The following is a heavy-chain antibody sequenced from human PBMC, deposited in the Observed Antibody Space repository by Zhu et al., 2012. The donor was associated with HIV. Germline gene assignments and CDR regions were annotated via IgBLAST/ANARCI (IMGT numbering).Heavy chain of an antibody. CDR3: ASSSSGYGYFDY. D-gene: IGHD5-18*01. Sequence: QVQLQESGPRLVKFSQTLSLTCGVSRYSISRGHYWAWIRQPPGKGLEWIATIFHSGSPHYNPSLKNRVSVSVDTSKNQYSLKLTSVTAADTAVYYCASSSSGYGYFDYWGREPWSPSPQ. CDR2: IFHSGSP. J-gene: IGHJ4*02. V-gene: IGHV4-38-2*01. CDR1: RYSISRGHY.